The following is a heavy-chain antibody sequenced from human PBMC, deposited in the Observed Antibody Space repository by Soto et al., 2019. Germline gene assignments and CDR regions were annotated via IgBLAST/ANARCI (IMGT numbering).Heavy chain of an antibody. CDR3: ARALTFWSGSTYYYYGMDV. V-gene: IGHV4-30-4*01. CDR2: VYYSGST. CDR1: VGSISIGGYC. D-gene: IGHD3-3*01. Sequence: SETLSISCTFSVGSISIGGYCWSWIRQPRGKGREWIGYVYYSGSTYYNPSLKSRVTISVDTSKNQFSLKLSSVTAADTAVYYCARALTFWSGSTYYYYGMDVWGQGTTVTVSS. J-gene: IGHJ6*01.